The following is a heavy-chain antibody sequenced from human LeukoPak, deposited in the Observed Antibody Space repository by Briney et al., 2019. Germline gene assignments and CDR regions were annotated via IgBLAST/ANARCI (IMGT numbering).Heavy chain of an antibody. V-gene: IGHV3-23*01. CDR2: ISGSGDGT. Sequence: PGGSLRLSCAASGFTFISYAMTWVRQVPGKGLEWVSAISGSGDGTYYADSVKGRFTISRDNSKNTMYLQMKSLRAEDTAVYYCAKGDCRDGYNCLHFDYWGQGTLVTVSS. D-gene: IGHD5-24*01. CDR3: AKGDCRDGYNCLHFDY. J-gene: IGHJ4*02. CDR1: GFTFISYA.